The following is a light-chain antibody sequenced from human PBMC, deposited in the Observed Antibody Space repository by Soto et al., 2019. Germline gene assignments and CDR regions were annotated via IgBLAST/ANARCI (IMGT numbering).Light chain of an antibody. Sequence: DIQMTQSPSTLSASVGDRVTITCRASQSISSWLAWYQQKPGKAPKVLIYDASSLESGVPSRFSGSGSGTEFTLTISSLQPDDFATYYCQQYNSYSSFTFGRGTKLDIK. J-gene: IGKJ2*01. CDR2: DAS. CDR3: QQYNSYSSFT. V-gene: IGKV1-5*01. CDR1: QSISSW.